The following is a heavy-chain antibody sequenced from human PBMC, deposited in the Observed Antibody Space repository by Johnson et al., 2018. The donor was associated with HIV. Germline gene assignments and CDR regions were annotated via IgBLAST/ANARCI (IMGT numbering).Heavy chain of an antibody. CDR1: GFTFSHAW. D-gene: IGHD4-23*01. J-gene: IGHJ3*02. CDR2: LGTAGDT. V-gene: IGHV3-13*01. CDR3: AKSPGKDHGGNSGGIDI. Sequence: VQLVESGGGLVKPGGSLRLSCAASGFTFSHAWMTWVRQPTGKGLEWVSGLGTAGDTYYADSVKGRFTISRDNSKNTLYLQMNTLRAEDTAVYYCAKSPGKDHGGNSGGIDIWGQGTMVTVSS.